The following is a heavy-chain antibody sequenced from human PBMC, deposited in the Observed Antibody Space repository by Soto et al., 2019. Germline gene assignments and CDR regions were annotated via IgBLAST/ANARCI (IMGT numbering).Heavy chain of an antibody. Sequence: GGSLRLSCVASGFTFSSYGMHWVRQAPGKGLERVAVISYDGSNKYYADSVKGRFTISRDNSKNTLYLQMNSLRAEDTAVYYCAKAYSSSWYLIKWFDPWGQGTLVTVSS. CDR2: ISYDGSNK. CDR1: GFTFSSYG. J-gene: IGHJ5*02. D-gene: IGHD6-13*01. CDR3: AKAYSSSWYLIKWFDP. V-gene: IGHV3-30*18.